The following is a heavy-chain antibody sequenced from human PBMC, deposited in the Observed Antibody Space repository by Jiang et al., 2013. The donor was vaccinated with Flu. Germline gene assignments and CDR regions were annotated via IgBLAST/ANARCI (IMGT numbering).Heavy chain of an antibody. V-gene: IGHV3-30*04. J-gene: IGHJ3*02. Sequence: AASGFTFSSYAMHWVRQAPGKGLEWVAVISYDGSNKYYADSVKGRFTISRDNSKNTLYLQMNSLRAEDTAVYYCARFPTVTNTDDAFDIWGQGTMVTVSS. D-gene: IGHD4-17*01. CDR1: GFTFSSYA. CDR3: ARFPTVTNTDDAFDI. CDR2: ISYDGSNK.